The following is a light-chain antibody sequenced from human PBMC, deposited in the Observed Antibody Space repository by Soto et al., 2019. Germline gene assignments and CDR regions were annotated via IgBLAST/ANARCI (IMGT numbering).Light chain of an antibody. Sequence: QSVLTQPPSASGSPGQSVTISCTGTSSDVGGYNYVSWYQQHPGKAPKLMIYEVSKRPSGVPDRFSGSKSGNTASLTVSGLQAEDEADYYCISYAGSNLLXVXGTGTKVTVL. CDR3: ISYAGSNLLXV. CDR1: SSDVGGYNY. CDR2: EVS. J-gene: IGLJ1*01. V-gene: IGLV2-8*01.